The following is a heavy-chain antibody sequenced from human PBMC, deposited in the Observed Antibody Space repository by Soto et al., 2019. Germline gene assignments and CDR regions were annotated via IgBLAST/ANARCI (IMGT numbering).Heavy chain of an antibody. J-gene: IGHJ4*02. CDR2: ISYDGSNR. Sequence: QVQLVESGGGVVQPGRSLRLSCAASGFTFSSYSIHWVRQAPGKGLEWVAVISYDGSNRYYADSVKGRFTISRDNSKNTLYLQRNSLRAEDTAVYYCARGAGIAGAATSFDYWGQGTLVTVSS. CDR3: ARGAGIAGAATSFDY. D-gene: IGHD6-19*01. V-gene: IGHV3-30-3*01. CDR1: GFTFSSYS.